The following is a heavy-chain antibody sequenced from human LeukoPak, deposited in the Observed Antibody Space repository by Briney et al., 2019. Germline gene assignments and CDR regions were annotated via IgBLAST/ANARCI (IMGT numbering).Heavy chain of an antibody. CDR3: AREITMVRGVILGGFDY. J-gene: IGHJ4*02. D-gene: IGHD3-10*01. CDR2: IYHSGST. Sequence: SETLSLTCAVSGGCISSSNWWSWVRQPPGKGLEWIGEIYHSGSTNYNPSLKSRVTISVDKSKNQFSLKLSSVTAADTAVYYCAREITMVRGVILGGFDYWGQGTLVTVSS. CDR1: GGCISSSNW. V-gene: IGHV4-4*02.